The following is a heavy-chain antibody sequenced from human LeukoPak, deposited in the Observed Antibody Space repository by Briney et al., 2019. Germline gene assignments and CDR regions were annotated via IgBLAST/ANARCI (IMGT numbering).Heavy chain of an antibody. V-gene: IGHV3-30-3*01. D-gene: IGHD1-26*01. CDR3: ARDTVPEGGATLDY. J-gene: IGHJ4*02. CDR1: GFTFSSYA. Sequence: GGSLRLPCAASGFTFSSYAMHWVRQAPGKGLEWVAVISYDGSNKYYADSVKGRFTISRDNSKNMLYLQMNSLRAEDTAVYYCARDTVPEGGATLDYWGQGTLVTVSS. CDR2: ISYDGSNK.